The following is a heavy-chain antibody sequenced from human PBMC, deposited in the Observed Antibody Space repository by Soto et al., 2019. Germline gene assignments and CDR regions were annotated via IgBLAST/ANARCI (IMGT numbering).Heavy chain of an antibody. D-gene: IGHD6-19*01. CDR2: ISSSSSTI. CDR1: GFTFSSYS. Sequence: EVQLVESGGGLVQPGGSLRLSCAASGFTFSSYSMNWVRQASGKGLEWVSYISSSSSTIYYADSVKGRFTISRDNAKNSLYLQMNSLRAEDTAVYYCASDSPTGYSSGWYNYWGQGTLVTVSS. V-gene: IGHV3-48*01. CDR3: ASDSPTGYSSGWYNY. J-gene: IGHJ4*02.